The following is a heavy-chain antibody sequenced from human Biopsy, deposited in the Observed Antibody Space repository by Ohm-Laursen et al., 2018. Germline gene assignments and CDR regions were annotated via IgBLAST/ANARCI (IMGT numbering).Heavy chain of an antibody. CDR3: ARNTGWYGDLYYFDY. CDR1: GYSFTNYY. CDR2: INPSGSTT. J-gene: IGHJ4*02. Sequence: GASVKVSCNASGYSFTNYYMHWVRQAPGQGLEWMGMINPSGSTTSYPQIFQGRVTMTRDTSKSTVYMELSSLRSADTAVYFCARNTGWYGDLYYFDYWGQGTLVTVSS. D-gene: IGHD6-19*01. V-gene: IGHV1-46*01.